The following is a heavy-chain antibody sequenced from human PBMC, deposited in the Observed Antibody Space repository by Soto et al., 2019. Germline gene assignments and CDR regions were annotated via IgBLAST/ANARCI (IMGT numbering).Heavy chain of an antibody. J-gene: IGHJ4*02. CDR2: INPGNSDT. Sequence: ASVKVSCKTSGYTFTNYRIHWVRQAPGQRLEWMGGINPGNSDTKYSQKIQGRVTITRDTSASTAYMELSSLRSEDTAVYYCATDYDYVWGAYRFIFEYWGQGTLVTVSS. CDR3: ATDYDYVWGAYRFIFEY. D-gene: IGHD3-16*02. CDR1: GYTFTNYR. V-gene: IGHV1-3*01.